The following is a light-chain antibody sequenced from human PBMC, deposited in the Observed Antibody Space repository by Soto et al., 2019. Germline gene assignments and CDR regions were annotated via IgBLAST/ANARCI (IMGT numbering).Light chain of an antibody. Sequence: EIVMTQSPDTLSVSPGDGATLSCRASQSVTRNLAWYQQKPGQAPRLLIYGASTRAPGIPARFSGSGSGTDFTLTISSPQSEDVAIYYCHQYINRPPQPLGRWKKVDIX. V-gene: IGKV3-15*01. CDR3: HQYINRPPQP. J-gene: IGKJ1*01. CDR2: GAS. CDR1: QSVTRN.